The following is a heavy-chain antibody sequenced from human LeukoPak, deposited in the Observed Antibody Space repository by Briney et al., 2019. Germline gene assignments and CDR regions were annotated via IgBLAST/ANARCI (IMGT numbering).Heavy chain of an antibody. Sequence: PGRSLRLSCAASGFTFSSYGMHWVRQAPGKGLEWVAVISYDGSNKYYADSVKGRFTISRDNSKNTLYLQMNSLRAEDTAVYYCARDRTRYHYDILTGYPDYWGQGTLVTVSS. CDR2: ISYDGSNK. CDR1: GFTFSSYG. D-gene: IGHD3-9*01. V-gene: IGHV3-30*03. CDR3: ARDRTRYHYDILTGYPDY. J-gene: IGHJ4*02.